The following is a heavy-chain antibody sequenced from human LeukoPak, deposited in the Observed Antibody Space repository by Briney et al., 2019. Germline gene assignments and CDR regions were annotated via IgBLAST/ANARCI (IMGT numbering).Heavy chain of an antibody. V-gene: IGHV3-66*01. D-gene: IGHD3-3*01. CDR3: AKDRPDYDFWSGPRGLGHDAFDI. Sequence: GGSLRLSCAASGFTVSSNYMSWVRQAPGKGLEWVSVIYSGGSTYYADSVKGRFTISRDNSKNTLYLQMNSLRAEDTAVYYCAKDRPDYDFWSGPRGLGHDAFDIWGQGTMVTVSS. CDR2: IYSGGST. J-gene: IGHJ3*02. CDR1: GFTVSSNY.